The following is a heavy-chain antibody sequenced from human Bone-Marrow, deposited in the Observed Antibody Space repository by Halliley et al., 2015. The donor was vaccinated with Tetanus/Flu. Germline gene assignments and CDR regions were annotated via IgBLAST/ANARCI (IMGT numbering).Heavy chain of an antibody. J-gene: IGHJ5*02. V-gene: IGHV3-23*01. D-gene: IGHD6-13*01. Sequence: SGASTKYADSVRGRFRISRDISKKTVYLHMNSLRVEDTAVYYCAKGGIDPSSSSWFLNWLDPWGQGTLVTVSS. CDR3: AKGGIDPSSSSWFLNWLDP. CDR2: SGAST.